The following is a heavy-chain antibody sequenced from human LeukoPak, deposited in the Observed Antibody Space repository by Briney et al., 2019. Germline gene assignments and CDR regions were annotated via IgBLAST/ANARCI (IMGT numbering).Heavy chain of an antibody. D-gene: IGHD4/OR15-4a*01. V-gene: IGHV3-23*01. CDR3: AKERDYGPADY. Sequence: GGSLRLSCAASGFIFNKHAMSWVRQAPGKGLEWISGLSGSGGSTDYADSVKGRFTVSRDNSKNTLFLQMNSLRAEDTAIYYCAKERDYGPADYWGQGTLVTVSS. J-gene: IGHJ4*02. CDR1: GFIFNKHA. CDR2: LSGSGGST.